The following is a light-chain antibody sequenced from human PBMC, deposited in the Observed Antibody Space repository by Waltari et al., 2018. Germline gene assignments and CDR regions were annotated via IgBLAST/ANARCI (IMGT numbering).Light chain of an antibody. Sequence: EIVMTQSPATLFVSPGERATLPCRASQSISSNLAWYQQKPGQAPRRRMYGASTRATAIPARFSGSGSGTEFALTISSLQSEDSAVYYCQQYQNWPQTFGQGTKLQIK. CDR3: QQYQNWPQT. J-gene: IGKJ2*01. CDR2: GAS. V-gene: IGKV3-15*01. CDR1: QSISSN.